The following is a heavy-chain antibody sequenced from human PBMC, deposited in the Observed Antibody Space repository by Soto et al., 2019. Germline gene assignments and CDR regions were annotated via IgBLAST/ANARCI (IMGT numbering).Heavy chain of an antibody. Sequence: ASVKVSCKASGYTFTSYDINWVRQATGQGLEWMGWMNPNSGNTGYAQKFQGRVTMTRNTSISTAYMELSGLRSEDTAVYYCARGKLRISGGAFDIWGQGTMVTVSS. CDR3: ARGKLRISGGAFDI. CDR1: GYTFTSYD. CDR2: MNPNSGNT. V-gene: IGHV1-8*01. J-gene: IGHJ3*02. D-gene: IGHD3-16*01.